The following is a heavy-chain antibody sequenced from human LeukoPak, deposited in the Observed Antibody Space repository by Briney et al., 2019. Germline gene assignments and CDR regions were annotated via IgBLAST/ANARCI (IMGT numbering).Heavy chain of an antibody. CDR2: IYPGDSDT. D-gene: IGHD6-6*01. CDR1: GYSFTSYW. CDR3: ARQGRGIAARPYNWFDP. Sequence: GESLKISCKGSGYSFTSYWIGWVRQMPGKGLEWMGIIYPGDSDTRYSLSFQGQVTISADKSISTAYLQWSSLKASDTAVYYCARQGRGIAARPYNWFDPWGQGTLVTVSS. J-gene: IGHJ5*02. V-gene: IGHV5-51*01.